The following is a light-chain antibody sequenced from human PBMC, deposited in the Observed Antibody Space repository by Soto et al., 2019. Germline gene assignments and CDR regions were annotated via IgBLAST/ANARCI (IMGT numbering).Light chain of an antibody. V-gene: IGKV1-9*01. CDR1: HGISSN. CDR2: AAS. J-gene: IGKJ1*01. Sequence: DIQLTQSPSFLSASVGDRVTITCRASHGISSNLAWYQQKPGQAPKLLIYAASNLYTGVPSRFSGSRSGTEFTLTISSLQPEDFASYYCLQDYGDSWTFGQGTKVDIK. CDR3: LQDYGDSWT.